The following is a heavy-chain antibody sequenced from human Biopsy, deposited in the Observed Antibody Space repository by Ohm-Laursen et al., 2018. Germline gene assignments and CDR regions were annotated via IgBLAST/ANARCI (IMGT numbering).Heavy chain of an antibody. D-gene: IGHD3-9*01. CDR3: ATKLTGYFHH. J-gene: IGHJ1*01. V-gene: IGHV1-69*06. CDR1: GGTFSNYG. CDR2: NIPILGTG. Sequence: AAPVKVSCKAPGGTFSNYGVNWVRQDPGQGLEWLGGNIPILGTGNYAQKFQDRVTVAADTSTSTATMELRSLRSDDTAVYYCATKLTGYFHHWGQGTLVIVSS.